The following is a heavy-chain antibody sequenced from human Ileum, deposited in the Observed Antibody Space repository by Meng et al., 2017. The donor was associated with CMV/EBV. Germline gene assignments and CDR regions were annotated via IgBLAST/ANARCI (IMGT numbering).Heavy chain of an antibody. CDR3: ATHYKGGSSRIPGYYDV. J-gene: IGHJ2*01. Sequence: GESLKISCIASGFTFEDYGMSWVRQAPGKGLEWVSAIRGNGDTTGYGDSAKGRFIISRDNAKNSLYLQMNDLRAEDTALYFCATHYKGGSSRIPGYYDVWGRGTLVTVSS. CDR1: GFTFEDYG. D-gene: IGHD3-10*01. V-gene: IGHV3-20*04. CDR2: IRGNGDTT.